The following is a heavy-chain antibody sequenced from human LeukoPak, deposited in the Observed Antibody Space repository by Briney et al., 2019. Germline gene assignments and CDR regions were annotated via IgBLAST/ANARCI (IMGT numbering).Heavy chain of an antibody. V-gene: IGHV4-34*01. J-gene: IGHJ4*02. D-gene: IGHD3-9*01. CDR2: INHSGST. Sequence: PSETLSLTCAVYGGSFSGYYWSWIRQPPGKGLEWIGEINHSGSTNYNPSLKSRVTISVDTSENQFSLKLSSVTAADTAVYYCARSLRYFDRPAFGHWGQGTLVTVSS. CDR3: ARSLRYFDRPAFGH. CDR1: GGSFSGYY.